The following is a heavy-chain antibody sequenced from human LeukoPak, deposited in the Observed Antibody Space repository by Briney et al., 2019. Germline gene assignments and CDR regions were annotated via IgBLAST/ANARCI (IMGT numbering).Heavy chain of an antibody. V-gene: IGHV4-31*03. D-gene: IGHD4-17*01. CDR2: IYYSGST. CDR1: GGSISSGGYY. J-gene: IGHJ4*02. CDR3: ARAEGYGDYRLDY. Sequence: PSQTLSLTCTVSGGSISSGGYYWSWIRQHPGKGLEWIGYIYYSGSTYYDPSLKSRVTVSVDTSKNQFSLKLSSVTAADTAVYYCARAEGYGDYRLDYWGQGTLVTVSS.